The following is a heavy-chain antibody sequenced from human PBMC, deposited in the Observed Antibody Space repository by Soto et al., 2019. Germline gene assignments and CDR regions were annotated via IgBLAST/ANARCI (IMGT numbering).Heavy chain of an antibody. D-gene: IGHD3-10*01. V-gene: IGHV1-3*01. CDR3: ARERGYYGSRSYTNWFGP. CDR2: INAGNGNT. Sequence: ASVKVSCKASGYTFTSYAMHWVRQAPGQRLEWMGWINAGNGNTKYSQKFQGRVTITRDTSASTAYMELSSLRSEDTAVYYCARERGYYGSRSYTNWFGPWRQGTLVTVSS. CDR1: GYTFTSYA. J-gene: IGHJ5*02.